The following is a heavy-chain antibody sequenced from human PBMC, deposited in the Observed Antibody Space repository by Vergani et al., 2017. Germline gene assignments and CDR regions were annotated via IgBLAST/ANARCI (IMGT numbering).Heavy chain of an antibody. J-gene: IGHJ2*01. CDR1: GGTFSSYT. D-gene: IGHD5-12*01. Sequence: QVQLVQSGAEVKKPGSSVKVSCKASGGTFSSYTISWVRQAPGQGLEWMGRIIPILGIANYAQKFQGRVTITADKSTSTAYMELSSLRAEDTALYYCAKLGRSGYDPSGWYFDLWGRGTLVTVSS. V-gene: IGHV1-69*02. CDR2: IIPILGIA. CDR3: AKLGRSGYDPSGWYFDL.